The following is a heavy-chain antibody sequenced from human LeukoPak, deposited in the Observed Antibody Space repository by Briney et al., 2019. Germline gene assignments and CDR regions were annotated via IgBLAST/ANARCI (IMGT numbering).Heavy chain of an antibody. Sequence: GGSLRLSCAASGFTFSSYAMHWVRQAPGKGLEWVAVISYDGSNKYYADSVKGRFTISRDNSKNTLYLQMNSLRAEDTAVYYCARDSGYGYYDSSGIDYWGQGTLVTVSS. CDR2: ISYDGSNK. CDR1: GFTFSSYA. V-gene: IGHV3-30*04. D-gene: IGHD3-22*01. CDR3: ARDSGYGYYDSSGIDY. J-gene: IGHJ4*02.